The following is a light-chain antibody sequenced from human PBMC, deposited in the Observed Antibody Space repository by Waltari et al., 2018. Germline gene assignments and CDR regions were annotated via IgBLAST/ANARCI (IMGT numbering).Light chain of an antibody. Sequence: QSALTQPPSASGSPGQSVTISCTSSSSDAGGYNFVSWYQQHPRKAPKLMIYEVSKRPSGVPDRFSGSRSGNTASLTVSGLQAEDEADYYCSSYAGSNNVVFGGGTKLTVL. CDR2: EVS. J-gene: IGLJ2*01. CDR1: SSDAGGYNF. CDR3: SSYAGSNNVV. V-gene: IGLV2-8*01.